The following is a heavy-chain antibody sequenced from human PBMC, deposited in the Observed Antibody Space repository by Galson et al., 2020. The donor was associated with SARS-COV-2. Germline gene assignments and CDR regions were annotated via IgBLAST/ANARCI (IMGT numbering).Heavy chain of an antibody. V-gene: IGHV1-18*01. CDR1: GYTFTTST. Sequence: ASVKVSCKASGYTFTTSTITWVRQAPGHGLEWMGRVIVYSGKIDYAQKFHGRVTLTTDTSTNTAYMELRSLTSDDTVVYYCAREEYRYNHPDYWGQGTLVTVSS. CDR2: VIVYSGKI. CDR3: AREEYRYNHPDY. D-gene: IGHD5-18*01. J-gene: IGHJ4*02.